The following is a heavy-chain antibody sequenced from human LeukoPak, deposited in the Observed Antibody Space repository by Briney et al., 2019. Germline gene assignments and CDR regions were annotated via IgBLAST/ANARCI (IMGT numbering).Heavy chain of an antibody. CDR3: ARDRLHYGDYEKTFDY. CDR2: ISSSSSTI. V-gene: IGHV3-48*01. Sequence: PGGSLRLSCAASGFTFSSYSMNWVRQAPGKGLEWVSYISSSSSTIYYADSVKGRFTISRDNAKNSLYLQMNSLRAEDTAVYYCARDRLHYGDYEKTFDYWGQGTLVTVSS. CDR1: GFTFSSYS. J-gene: IGHJ4*02. D-gene: IGHD4-17*01.